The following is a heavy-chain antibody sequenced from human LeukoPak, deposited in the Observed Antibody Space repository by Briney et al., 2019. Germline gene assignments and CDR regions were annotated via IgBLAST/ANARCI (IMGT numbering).Heavy chain of an antibody. CDR2: ISAYNGNT. V-gene: IGHV1-18*01. Sequence: ASVKVPCKASGYTFTSYGISWVRQAPGQGLEWMGWISAYNGNTNYAQKLQGRVTMTRDTSISTAYMELSRLRSDDTAVYYCARGDFIAAAGIGDYWGQGTLVTVSS. J-gene: IGHJ4*02. CDR3: ARGDFIAAAGIGDY. CDR1: GYTFTSYG. D-gene: IGHD6-13*01.